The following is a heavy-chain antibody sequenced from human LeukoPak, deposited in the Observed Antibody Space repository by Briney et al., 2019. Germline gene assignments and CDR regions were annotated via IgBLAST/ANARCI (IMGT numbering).Heavy chain of an antibody. Sequence: PSETLSLTCTVSGGSISSGSYYWSWIRQPAGKGLEWIGRIYTSGSTNYNPSLKSRVTISVDTSKNQFSLKLSSVTAADTAVYYCARAPVWHYFDYWGQGTLVAVSS. V-gene: IGHV4-61*02. D-gene: IGHD3-16*01. CDR1: GGSISSGSYY. CDR2: IYTSGST. CDR3: ARAPVWHYFDY. J-gene: IGHJ4*02.